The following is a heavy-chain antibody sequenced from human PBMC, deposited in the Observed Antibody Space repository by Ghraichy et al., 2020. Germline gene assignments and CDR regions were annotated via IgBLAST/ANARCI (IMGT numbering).Heavy chain of an antibody. CDR3: ASGQQWLDPYNWFDP. CDR2: INSDGSST. V-gene: IGHV3-74*01. J-gene: IGHJ5*02. D-gene: IGHD6-19*01. Sequence: GESLNISCAASGFTFSSYWMHWVRQVPGKGLVWVSRINSDGSSTSYADSVKGRFTISRDNAKNTLYLQMNSLRAEDTAVYYCASGQQWLDPYNWFDPWGQGTLVTVSS. CDR1: GFTFSSYW.